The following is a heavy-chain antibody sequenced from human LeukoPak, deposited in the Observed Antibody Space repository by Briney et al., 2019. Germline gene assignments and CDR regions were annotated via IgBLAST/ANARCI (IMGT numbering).Heavy chain of an antibody. CDR1: GASISSYY. D-gene: IGHD3-10*01. CDR3: ARHYGP. Sequence: SETLSLTCTVSGASISSYYWSWIRQPPGKGLEWIGDIYYSGSIKYNPSLKSRVTMSVDTSKNQFSLKLNSVTAADTAVYYCARHYGPWGQGTLVTVSS. V-gene: IGHV4-59*08. J-gene: IGHJ5*02. CDR2: IYYSGSI.